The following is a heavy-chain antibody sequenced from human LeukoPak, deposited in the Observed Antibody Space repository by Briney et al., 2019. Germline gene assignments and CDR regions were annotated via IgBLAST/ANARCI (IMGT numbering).Heavy chain of an antibody. D-gene: IGHD2-15*01. Sequence: GASVKVSCKASGYTFTSYYMHWVRQAPGQGLEWMGIINPSGGSTSYAQKFQGRVTMTRDTSTSTVYMELSSLRSEDTAVYYCARDLGYCSGGSCPLFDYWGQGTLVTASS. CDR2: INPSGGST. V-gene: IGHV1-46*01. CDR1: GYTFTSYY. CDR3: ARDLGYCSGGSCPLFDY. J-gene: IGHJ4*02.